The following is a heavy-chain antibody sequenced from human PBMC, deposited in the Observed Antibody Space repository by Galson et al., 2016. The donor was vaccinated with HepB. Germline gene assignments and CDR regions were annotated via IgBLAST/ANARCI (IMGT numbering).Heavy chain of an antibody. J-gene: IGHJ4*02. CDR2: IRSKANSYAT. V-gene: IGHV3-73*01. Sequence: SLRLSCAASGFTFSDSAMHWVRQASGKGLEWVGRIRSKANSYATAYAASVKGRITISRDDSKNTAYLLVNSLKTEDTAVYYCFRRRASDVKGDAVDNWGQGTLVTVSS. CDR1: GFTFSDSA. CDR3: FRRRASDVKGDAVDN.